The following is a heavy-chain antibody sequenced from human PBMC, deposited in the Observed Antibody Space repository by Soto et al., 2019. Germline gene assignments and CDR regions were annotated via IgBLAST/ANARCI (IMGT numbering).Heavy chain of an antibody. J-gene: IGHJ6*02. D-gene: IGHD6-6*01. CDR3: AREYKAARAYYYYGMDV. CDR2: INPNSGGT. CDR1: GYTFTGYY. V-gene: IGHV1-2*04. Sequence: QVQLVQSGAEVKKPGASVKVSCKASGYTFTGYYMHWVRQAPGQGLEWMGWINPNSGGTNYAQKFQGWVTMTRDTSISTAYMELSRLRSDDTAVYYCAREYKAARAYYYYGMDVWGQGTTVTVSS.